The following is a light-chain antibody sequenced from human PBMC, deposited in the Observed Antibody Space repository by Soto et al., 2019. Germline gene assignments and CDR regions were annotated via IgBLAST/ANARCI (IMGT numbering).Light chain of an antibody. J-gene: IGLJ1*01. Sequence: VLTQPPSASGTPGQRITISCSGSSSNIGNNPVNWYQQLPGAAPKLLIYINDQRPSGVPDRFSGSKSGTSASLAISGLQPEDEADYYCAAWDDSLNALFGTGTKVTVL. CDR1: SSNIGNNP. CDR2: IND. CDR3: AAWDDSLNAL. V-gene: IGLV1-44*01.